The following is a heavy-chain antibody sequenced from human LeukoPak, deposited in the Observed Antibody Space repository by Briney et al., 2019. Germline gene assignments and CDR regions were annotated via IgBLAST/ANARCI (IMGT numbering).Heavy chain of an antibody. Sequence: SPGGSLRLSCAASGFTFSDYYMAWIRQAPGKGLEWIGYIYHSGSTNYNPSLKSRVTISLDTSKNQFSLKLSSVTAADTAVYYCAVGDYVDYYYGMDVWGQGTTVTVSS. V-gene: IGHV4-34*08. J-gene: IGHJ6*02. CDR1: GFTFSDYY. CDR3: AVGDYVDYYYGMDV. D-gene: IGHD4-17*01. CDR2: IYHSGST.